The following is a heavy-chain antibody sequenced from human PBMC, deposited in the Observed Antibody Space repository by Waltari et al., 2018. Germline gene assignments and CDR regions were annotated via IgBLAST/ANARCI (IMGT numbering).Heavy chain of an antibody. CDR3: ATDAYYDILTGQDAFDI. J-gene: IGHJ3*02. D-gene: IGHD3-9*01. Sequence: EVQLVQSGAEAKKPGATVKISCKASGHTFTDYYMHWVQPAPGKGLEWMGRVDPEDGETIYAEKFQGRVTITADTSTDTAYMELSSLRSEDTAVYYCATDAYYDILTGQDAFDIWGQGTMVTVSS. V-gene: IGHV1-69-2*01. CDR2: VDPEDGET. CDR1: GHTFTDYY.